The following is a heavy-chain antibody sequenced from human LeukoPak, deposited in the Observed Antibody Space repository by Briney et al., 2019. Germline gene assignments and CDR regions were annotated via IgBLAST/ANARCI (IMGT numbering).Heavy chain of an antibody. CDR3: ARVHGDYAGYFDY. CDR1: GLTVSGNH. V-gene: IGHV3-66*01. D-gene: IGHD4-17*01. Sequence: GSLRLSCAASGLTVSGNHMSWVRQAPGKGLEWVSVIYRGGDSYYADSVKGRFTISRDNSKNTLYLQMNSLRAEDTAVYYCARVHGDYAGYFDYWGQGTLVTVSS. CDR2: IYRGGDS. J-gene: IGHJ4*02.